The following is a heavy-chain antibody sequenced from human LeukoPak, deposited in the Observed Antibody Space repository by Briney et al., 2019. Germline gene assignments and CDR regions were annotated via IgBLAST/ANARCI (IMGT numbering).Heavy chain of an antibody. Sequence: SETLSLTCTVSGGSITSYYWSWIRQAPGKGVEWIGYIYYNGNANYNPSLRSRVTLSVDPSNNQFSLKLSSVTAADTAVYYCARDTFCYYNSAYYYYYMDVWGKGTTVTVSS. CDR3: ARDTFCYYNSAYYYYYMDV. V-gene: IGHV4-59*01. CDR2: IYYNGNA. CDR1: GGSITSYY. J-gene: IGHJ6*03. D-gene: IGHD2/OR15-2a*01.